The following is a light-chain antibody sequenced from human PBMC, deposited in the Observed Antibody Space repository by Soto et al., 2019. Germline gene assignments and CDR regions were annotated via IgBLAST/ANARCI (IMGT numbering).Light chain of an antibody. V-gene: IGLV2-14*01. Sequence: QSALTQPASVSGSPGQSITISCTGTSSDVGGYNYVSWYQQHPGKAPKLMIYEVSNRPSGVSNRFSGSKSGNTASLTISGLQAEDGGDYYCSSYTSSSLGVFGGGTKLTVL. J-gene: IGLJ3*02. CDR1: SSDVGGYNY. CDR3: SSYTSSSLGV. CDR2: EVS.